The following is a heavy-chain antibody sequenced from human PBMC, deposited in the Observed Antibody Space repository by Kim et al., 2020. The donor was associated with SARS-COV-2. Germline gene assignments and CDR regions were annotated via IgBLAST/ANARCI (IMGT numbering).Heavy chain of an antibody. Sequence: ASVKVSCKASGYTFTSYAMHWVRQAPGQRLEWMGWINAGNGNTKYSQKFQGRVTITRDTSASTAYMELSSLRSEDTAVYYCARDRADSSGYYAPFDYWGQGTLVTVSS. CDR3: ARDRADSSGYYAPFDY. J-gene: IGHJ4*02. V-gene: IGHV1-3*01. CDR2: INAGNGNT. CDR1: GYTFTSYA. D-gene: IGHD3-22*01.